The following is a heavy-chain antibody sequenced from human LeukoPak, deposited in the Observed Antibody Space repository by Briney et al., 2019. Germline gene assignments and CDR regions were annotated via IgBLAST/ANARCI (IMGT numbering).Heavy chain of an antibody. Sequence: SVKVSCKASGGTFSSYAISWVRQAPGQGLEWMGRIIPILGIANYAQKFQGRVTITADKSTSTAYMELSSLRSEDTAVYHCARDSKAYYDILTGYNADYYYGMDVWGQGTTVTVSS. J-gene: IGHJ6*02. V-gene: IGHV1-69*04. CDR2: IIPILGIA. D-gene: IGHD3-9*01. CDR1: GGTFSSYA. CDR3: ARDSKAYYDILTGYNADYYYGMDV.